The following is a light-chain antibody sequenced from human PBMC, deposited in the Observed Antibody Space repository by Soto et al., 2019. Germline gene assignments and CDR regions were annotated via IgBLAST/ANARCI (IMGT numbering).Light chain of an antibody. J-gene: IGLJ2*01. CDR1: SSDVGGYNY. Sequence: QSVLTQPASVSGSPGQSITISCTGTSSDVGGYNYVSWYQQHPGKAPKLMIYDVSNRPSGVSNRFSGSKSGNTASLTISGLQAEDEADYYCSSYTSSSTTVVFGGGTKLTV. V-gene: IGLV2-14*01. CDR2: DVS. CDR3: SSYTSSSTTVV.